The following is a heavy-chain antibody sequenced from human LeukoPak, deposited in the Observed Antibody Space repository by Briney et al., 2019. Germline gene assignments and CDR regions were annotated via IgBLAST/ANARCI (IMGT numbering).Heavy chain of an antibody. CDR3: ARGHSSGWFYFDY. V-gene: IGHV3-74*01. J-gene: IGHJ4*02. Sequence: PGGSLRLSCAASGFTFGSYWMHWVRQAPGKGLVWVSRINSDGSSTSYADSVKGRFTISRDNAKNTLYLQMNSLRAEDTAVYYCARGHSSGWFYFDYWGQGTLVTVSS. D-gene: IGHD6-19*01. CDR2: INSDGSST. CDR1: GFTFGSYW.